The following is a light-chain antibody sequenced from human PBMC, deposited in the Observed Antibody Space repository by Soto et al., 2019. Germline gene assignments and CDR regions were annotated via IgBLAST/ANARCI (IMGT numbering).Light chain of an antibody. V-gene: IGKV3-11*01. Sequence: EVVLTQSPATLSLSPGERATLSCRASQSVSSHLAWYQQKPGQAPRLLIYDAPNSATGIPGRFSGSGSATDFTLTISSLEPEDFAVYYCQQRSNGPAFTFGQGTRLDIK. CDR1: QSVSSH. J-gene: IGKJ2*01. CDR3: QQRSNGPAFT. CDR2: DAP.